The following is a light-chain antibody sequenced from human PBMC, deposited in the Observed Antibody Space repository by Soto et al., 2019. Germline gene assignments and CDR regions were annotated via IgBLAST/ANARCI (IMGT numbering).Light chain of an antibody. Sequence: VVLTQSPATLSVSPGERATLSCRASENINTYLAWYQQKPGQAPKLLIYDASNRATGIPARFSASGSGTDFTLTISSLEPEDFAVYCCQHRNNWPLTFGGGTKVEIK. J-gene: IGKJ4*01. CDR2: DAS. CDR3: QHRNNWPLT. V-gene: IGKV3-11*01. CDR1: ENINTY.